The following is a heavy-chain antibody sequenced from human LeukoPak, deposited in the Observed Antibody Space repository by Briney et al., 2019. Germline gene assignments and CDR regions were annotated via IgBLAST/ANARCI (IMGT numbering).Heavy chain of an antibody. CDR3: ARWRYCSSTSCYSNYYFDY. CDR2: MNPNTGAT. V-gene: IGHV1-8*01. D-gene: IGHD2-2*01. Sequence: ASVKVSCKASGYTFISHDINWVRQATGQRLEWMGWMNPNTGATGYAQNFQGRVTMTRDTSISTAYMELNSLRSEDTAVYYCARWRYCSSTSCYSNYYFDYWGQGTLVTVSS. J-gene: IGHJ4*02. CDR1: GYTFISHD.